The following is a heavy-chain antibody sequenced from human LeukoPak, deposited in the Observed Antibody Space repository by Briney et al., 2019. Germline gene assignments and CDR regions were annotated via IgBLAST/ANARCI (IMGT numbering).Heavy chain of an antibody. V-gene: IGHV3-66*02. J-gene: IGHJ5*02. CDR2: IYSGGST. D-gene: IGHD1/OR15-1a*01. Sequence: PGGSLRLSCAASGFTVSSNYMSWVRQAPGKGLEWVSVIYSGGSTYYADSVKGRFTISRDNSKNTLYLQMSSLRAEDTAVYYCARDSSPITGTLWFDPWGQGTLVTVSS. CDR3: ARDSSPITGTLWFDP. CDR1: GFTVSSNY.